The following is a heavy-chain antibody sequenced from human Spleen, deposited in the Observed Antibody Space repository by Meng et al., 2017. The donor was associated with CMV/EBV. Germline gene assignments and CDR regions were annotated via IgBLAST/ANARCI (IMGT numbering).Heavy chain of an antibody. CDR3: SRGVGNTFDY. V-gene: IGHV1-2*02. J-gene: IGHJ4*02. CDR2: IYPNSGAT. CDR1: GYTFSGHY. Sequence: ASVKVSCKAFGYTFSGHYIHWVRQAPGQGLQWVGWIYPNSGATHYAQRFQGRVTMTRDTATGTGHMHLMTVKSDDTAVYYCSRGVGNTFDYWGQGTPVTVSS. D-gene: IGHD2-15*01.